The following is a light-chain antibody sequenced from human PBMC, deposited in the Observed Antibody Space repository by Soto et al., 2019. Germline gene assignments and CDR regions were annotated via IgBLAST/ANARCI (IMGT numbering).Light chain of an antibody. Sequence: QSVLTQPASVSGSPGQSITISCTGTSSDVGGYNYVSWYQQHPGKAPKLMIYEVSSRPSGVSNRFSGSKSGNTASLTISGLQAEDEADYYCSSYPSSSTLVFGTGTKVTVL. V-gene: IGLV2-14*01. CDR2: EVS. CDR1: SSDVGGYNY. J-gene: IGLJ1*01. CDR3: SSYPSSSTLV.